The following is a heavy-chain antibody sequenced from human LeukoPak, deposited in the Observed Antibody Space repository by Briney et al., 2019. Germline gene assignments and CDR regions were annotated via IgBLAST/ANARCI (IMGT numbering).Heavy chain of an antibody. Sequence: PGGSLRLSCAAPGFTFSSYAMSWVRQAPGKGLEWVSAISGSGGSTYYADSVKGRFTISTDNSKNTLCLQMYSLRAAGTAVYLFAELVPSYDFGSGYLGWLDHWGQGTLVTVSS. CDR2: ISGSGGST. J-gene: IGHJ5*02. V-gene: IGHV3-23*01. D-gene: IGHD3-3*01. CDR1: GFTFSSYA. CDR3: AELVPSYDFGSGYLGWLDH.